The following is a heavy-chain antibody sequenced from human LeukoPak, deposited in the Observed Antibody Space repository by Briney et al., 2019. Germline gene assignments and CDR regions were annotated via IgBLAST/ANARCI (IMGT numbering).Heavy chain of an antibody. Sequence: ASVKVPCKASGYTFTGYYMHWVRQAPGQGLEWMGWINPNSGGTNYAQKFQGRVTMTRDTSISTAYMELSRLRSDDTAVYYCARDGTISYYIDVWGKGTTVTVSS. V-gene: IGHV1-2*02. CDR2: INPNSGGT. CDR1: GYTFTGYY. D-gene: IGHD3-9*01. CDR3: ARDGTISYYIDV. J-gene: IGHJ6*03.